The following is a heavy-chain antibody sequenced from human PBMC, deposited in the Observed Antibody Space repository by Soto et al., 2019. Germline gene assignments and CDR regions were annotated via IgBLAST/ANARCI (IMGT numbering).Heavy chain of an antibody. V-gene: IGHV4-34*01. J-gene: IGHJ4*02. Sequence: QVQLQQWGAGLLKPSETLSLTCAVYGGSFSGYYWSWIRQPPGKGLEWIGEINHSGSTNYNPSLKSRVTISVDTSKNQFSLKLSSVTAADTAVYYCARGPLPQSYCSGGSCYPACWYWGQGTLVTVSS. CDR3: ARGPLPQSYCSGGSCYPACWY. CDR2: INHSGST. D-gene: IGHD2-15*01. CDR1: GGSFSGYY.